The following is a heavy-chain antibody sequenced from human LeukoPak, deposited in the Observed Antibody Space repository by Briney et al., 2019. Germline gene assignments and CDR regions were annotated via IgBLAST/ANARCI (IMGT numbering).Heavy chain of an antibody. Sequence: ASVKVSCKASGGTFSSYAISWVRQAPGQGLEWMGRIIPILGIANYAQKFQGRVTITADKSTSTAYMELSSLRSEDTAVYYCATENYYAHAARDAFDIWGQGTMVTVSS. CDR1: GGTFSSYA. V-gene: IGHV1-69*04. D-gene: IGHD3-10*01. CDR3: ATENYYAHAARDAFDI. J-gene: IGHJ3*02. CDR2: IIPILGIA.